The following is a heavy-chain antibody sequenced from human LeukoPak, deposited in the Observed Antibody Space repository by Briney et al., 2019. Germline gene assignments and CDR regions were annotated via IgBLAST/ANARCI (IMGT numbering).Heavy chain of an antibody. Sequence: ASVKVSCKASGGTFSSYAISWVRQAPGQGLEWMGGIIPIFGTANYAQKFQGRVTITADESTSTAYMELSSLRAEDTAVYYCARTVYDSSGYLDYWGQGTLVTVSS. V-gene: IGHV1-69*13. CDR1: GGTFSSYA. CDR2: IIPIFGTA. J-gene: IGHJ4*02. D-gene: IGHD3-22*01. CDR3: ARTVYDSSGYLDY.